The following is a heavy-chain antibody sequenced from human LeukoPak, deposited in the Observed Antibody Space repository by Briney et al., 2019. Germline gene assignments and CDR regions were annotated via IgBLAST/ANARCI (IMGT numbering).Heavy chain of an antibody. D-gene: IGHD4-17*01. CDR1: GFAFSSFG. V-gene: IGHV3-33*01. CDR2: IWYNGTNK. Sequence: GGSLRLSCAASGFAFSSFGMHWVRQAPGKGLEWVAVIWYNGTNKYYADSVKGRFTISRDNSKYTLYLQMNSLRAEDTAVYYCARATVTRWFDPWGQGTLVTVSS. J-gene: IGHJ5*02. CDR3: ARATVTRWFDP.